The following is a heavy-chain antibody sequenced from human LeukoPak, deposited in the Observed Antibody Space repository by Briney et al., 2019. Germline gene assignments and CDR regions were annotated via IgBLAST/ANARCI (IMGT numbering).Heavy chain of an antibody. J-gene: IGHJ4*02. V-gene: IGHV3-30*02. CDR1: GFTFSSYG. CDR2: IRYDGSNK. Sequence: HPGGSLRLSCAASGFTFSSYGMHWVRQAPGKGLEWVAFIRYDGSNKYYADSVKGRFTISRDNSKNTLYLQMNSLRAEDTAVYYCAKEGYDSSGYYCYFDYWGQGTLVTVSS. D-gene: IGHD3-22*01. CDR3: AKEGYDSSGYYCYFDY.